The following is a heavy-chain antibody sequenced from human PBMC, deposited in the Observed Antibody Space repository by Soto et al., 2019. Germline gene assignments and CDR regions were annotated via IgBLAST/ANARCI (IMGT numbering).Heavy chain of an antibody. CDR3: VRARRPGTAAADFWFDP. J-gene: IGHJ5*02. D-gene: IGHD6-13*01. CDR2: INYSGST. CDR1: GPSISSYH. Sequence: SETLSLTCTVSGPSISSYHWSWIRQPPGKRLEWIGHINYSGSTNYNPSLKSRVSISLDTSKNQFSLKLSSVTAADTAVYYCVRARRPGTAAADFWFDPWGQGTLVTVS. V-gene: IGHV4-59*01.